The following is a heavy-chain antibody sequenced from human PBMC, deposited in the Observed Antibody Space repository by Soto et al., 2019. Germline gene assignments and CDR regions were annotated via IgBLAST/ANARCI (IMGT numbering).Heavy chain of an antibody. D-gene: IGHD3-3*01. CDR2: ISSTGGST. CDR3: ARAHDYDFWSGFLFYGMDV. V-gene: IGHV3-23*01. J-gene: IGHJ6*02. Sequence: GGSLRLSCAASRFTFSNYAMSWVRQAPGKGLEWVSGISSTGGSTYYADSAKGRFTISRDNSKNTLDLQMSSLRAEDTAIYYCARAHDYDFWSGFLFYGMDVWGQGTTVTVSS. CDR1: RFTFSNYA.